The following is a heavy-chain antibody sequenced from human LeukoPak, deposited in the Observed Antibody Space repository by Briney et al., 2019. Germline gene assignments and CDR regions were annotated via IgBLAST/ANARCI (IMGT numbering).Heavy chain of an antibody. Sequence: GGSLRLSCAASGFTVSSYYMTWVRQAPGKGLEWVSVIYSGGRTDYADSVKGRFTISRDNSKNTLYLQMNSLRAEDTAVYYCARPPLYDSSAYYWGYWGQGTLVTVSS. V-gene: IGHV3-53*01. D-gene: IGHD3-22*01. CDR2: IYSGGRT. CDR3: ARPPLYDSSAYYWGY. J-gene: IGHJ4*02. CDR1: GFTVSSYY.